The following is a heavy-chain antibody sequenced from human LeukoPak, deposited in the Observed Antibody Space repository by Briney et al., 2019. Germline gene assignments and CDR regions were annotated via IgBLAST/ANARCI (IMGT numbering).Heavy chain of an antibody. CDR1: GFTFSSNA. CDR3: AREVGTPQAFDI. J-gene: IGHJ3*02. Sequence: GGSLRLSCAASGFTFSSNAMSWVRQAPGKGLEWVSYINSRSSTIYYADSVRGRFTISRDNAKNSLYLQMNSLKAEDTAIYYCAREVGTPQAFDIWGQGTMVTVSS. V-gene: IGHV3-48*01. D-gene: IGHD1-26*01. CDR2: INSRSSTI.